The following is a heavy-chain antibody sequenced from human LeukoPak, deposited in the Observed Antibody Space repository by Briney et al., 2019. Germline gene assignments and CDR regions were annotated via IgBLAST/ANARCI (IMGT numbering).Heavy chain of an antibody. CDR2: IYYSGST. CDR1: GGSISSSSYY. Sequence: SETLSLTCTVSGGSISSSSYYWGWIRQPPGKGLEWIGSIYYSGSTYYNPSLKSRVTISVDTSKNQFSLKLSSVAAADTAVYYCARGGYDYVWGSYRYTPGDFDFWGQGTMVTVSS. J-gene: IGHJ3*01. V-gene: IGHV4-39*07. D-gene: IGHD3-16*02. CDR3: ARGGYDYVWGSYRYTPGDFDF.